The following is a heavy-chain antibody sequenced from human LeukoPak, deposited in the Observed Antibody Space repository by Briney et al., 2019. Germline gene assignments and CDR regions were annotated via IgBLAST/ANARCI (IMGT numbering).Heavy chain of an antibody. D-gene: IGHD6-19*01. CDR3: ARVKYSSGWYRGFGFDP. Sequence: ASVKVSCKASGYTFTSYGISWVRQAPGQGLEWMGWISAYNGNTNYAQKLQGRVTMTTDTSTSTAYMELSSLRSEDTAVYYCARVKYSSGWYRGFGFDPWGQGTLVTVSS. CDR1: GYTFTSYG. CDR2: ISAYNGNT. J-gene: IGHJ5*02. V-gene: IGHV1-18*01.